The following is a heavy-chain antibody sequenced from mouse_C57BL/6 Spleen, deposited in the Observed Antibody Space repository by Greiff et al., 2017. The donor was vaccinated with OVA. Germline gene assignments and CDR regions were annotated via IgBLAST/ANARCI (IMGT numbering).Heavy chain of an antibody. V-gene: IGHV5-17*01. CDR2: ISRGSSTI. J-gene: IGHJ2*01. CDR3: ARGGTTVVDTSDY. D-gene: IGHD1-1*01. Sequence: EVQLVESGGGLVKPGGSLKLSCAASGFTFSDYCMHWVRQAPEKGLEWVAYISRGSSTIYYADNVKGRFTISRDNAKNTLFLQMTSLRSEDTAMYYCARGGTTVVDTSDYWGQGTTLTVSS. CDR1: GFTFSDYC.